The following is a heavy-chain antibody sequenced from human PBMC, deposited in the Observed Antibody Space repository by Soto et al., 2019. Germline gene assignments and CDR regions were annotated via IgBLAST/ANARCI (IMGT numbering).Heavy chain of an antibody. D-gene: IGHD3-16*02. CDR3: ARVNRLAYYSDY. V-gene: IGHV3-11*01. J-gene: IGHJ4*02. CDR2: ISSSGSTI. Sequence: PGGSLRLCCAASGFTFSDYYMSWIRQAPGKGLEWVSYISSSGSTIYYADSVKGRFTISRDNAKNSLYLQMNSLRAEDTAVYYCARVNRLAYYSDYWGQGTLVTVSS. CDR1: GFTFSDYY.